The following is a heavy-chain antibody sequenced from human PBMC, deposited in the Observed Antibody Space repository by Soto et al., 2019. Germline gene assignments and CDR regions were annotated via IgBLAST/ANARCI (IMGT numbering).Heavy chain of an antibody. Sequence: QVQLQESGPGLVKPSQTLSLTCNVSGGSISSGGYYWSWIRQHPGKGLEWIGYIYYSGSTYYNPSLKSRVTISVDTSKHQFSLNLSSVTAADTAVYYCARLDDFLWYFDYWGQGTLVTVSS. V-gene: IGHV4-31*03. CDR1: GGSISSGGYY. CDR2: IYYSGST. D-gene: IGHD3-3*01. J-gene: IGHJ4*02. CDR3: ARLDDFLWYFDY.